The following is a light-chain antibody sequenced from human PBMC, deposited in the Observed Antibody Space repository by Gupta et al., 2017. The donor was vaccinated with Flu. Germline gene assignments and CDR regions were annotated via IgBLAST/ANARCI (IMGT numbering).Light chain of an antibody. CDR1: SSDVGGYNY. CDR2: EVS. J-gene: IGLJ1*01. Sequence: QSALTQPASVSGSPGQSITISCTGTSSDVGGYNYVSWYQQHPGKAPKLMIYEVSNRPSGVSNRFSGYKSGNKASLNISGLQAEDEADDYCSSYTSSSTPDVFGTGTKVTVL. CDR3: SSYTSSSTPDV. V-gene: IGLV2-14*01.